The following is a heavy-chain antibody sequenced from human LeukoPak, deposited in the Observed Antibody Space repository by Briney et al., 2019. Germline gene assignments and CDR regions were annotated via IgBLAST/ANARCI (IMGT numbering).Heavy chain of an antibody. D-gene: IGHD4-17*01. Sequence: PGGSLRLSCAASGFTFSSYAMHWVRQAPGKELEWVAVISYDGSNKYYADSVKGRFTISRDNSKNTLYLQMNSLRAEDTAVYYCARGPVDYGDYVFDYWGQGTLVTVSS. CDR3: ARGPVDYGDYVFDY. CDR1: GFTFSSYA. V-gene: IGHV3-30-3*01. CDR2: ISYDGSNK. J-gene: IGHJ4*02.